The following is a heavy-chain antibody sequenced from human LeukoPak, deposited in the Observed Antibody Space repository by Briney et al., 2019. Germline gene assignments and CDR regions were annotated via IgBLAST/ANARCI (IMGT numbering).Heavy chain of an antibody. J-gene: IGHJ4*02. D-gene: IGHD2-2*01. V-gene: IGHV5-51*01. CDR1: GYSFNTYW. Sequence: GESLQISCRASGYSFNTYWIGWVRQMPGKGLEWMGIIYPGDSDTRYSPSFQGQVTMSADKSINTAYLQWSSLKASDTAIYYCARRQGCSSTSCPPDYWGQGTLVTVSS. CDR2: IYPGDSDT. CDR3: ARRQGCSSTSCPPDY.